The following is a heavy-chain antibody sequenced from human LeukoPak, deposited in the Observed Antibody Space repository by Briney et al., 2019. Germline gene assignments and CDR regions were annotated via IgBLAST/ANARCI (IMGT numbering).Heavy chain of an antibody. D-gene: IGHD3-10*01. V-gene: IGHV4-39*01. J-gene: IGHJ5*02. CDR3: ARHYGP. CDR1: GFTFSGCW. Sequence: GSLRLSCAASGFTFSGCWMTWIRQPPGKGLEWIGSIYDSGSTYYNPSLKSRVTISVDTSKNQFSLKLNSVTAADTAVYYCARHYGPWGQGTLVTVSS. CDR2: IYDSGST.